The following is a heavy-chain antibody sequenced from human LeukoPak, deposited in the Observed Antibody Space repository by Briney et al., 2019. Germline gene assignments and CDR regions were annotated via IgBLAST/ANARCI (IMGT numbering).Heavy chain of an antibody. CDR1: EFTFSSFW. Sequence: PGGSLTLSCAASEFTFSSFWMSWVRQAPGKGLEWVANINQDGSDKYYVESVWGRFTISRDNAKNSLYLQMNSLRAEDTAVYHCARQRVGATTDFDYWGQGTLVTVSS. D-gene: IGHD1-26*01. J-gene: IGHJ4*02. V-gene: IGHV3-7*02. CDR3: ARQRVGATTDFDY. CDR2: INQDGSDK.